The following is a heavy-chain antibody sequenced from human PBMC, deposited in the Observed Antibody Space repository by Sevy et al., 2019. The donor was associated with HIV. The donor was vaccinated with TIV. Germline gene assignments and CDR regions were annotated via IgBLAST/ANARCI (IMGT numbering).Heavy chain of an antibody. D-gene: IGHD6-6*01. CDR3: AKSQSIAALPWDY. CDR2: ISGSGGST. CDR1: GFTFSSYS. V-gene: IGHV3-23*01. J-gene: IGHJ4*02. Sequence: GGSLRLSCAASGFTFSSYSMNWVRQAPGKGLEWVSAISGSGGSTYYADSVKGRFTISRDNSKNTLYLQMNSLRAEDTAVYYCAKSQSIAALPWDYWGQGTLVTVSS.